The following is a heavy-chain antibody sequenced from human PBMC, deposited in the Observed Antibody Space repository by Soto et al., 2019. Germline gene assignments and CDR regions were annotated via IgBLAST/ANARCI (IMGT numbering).Heavy chain of an antibody. V-gene: IGHV1-69*13. CDR2: IIPIFGTA. CDR3: ARATRSFMHV. CDR1: GGTFTSYA. J-gene: IGHJ6*02. Sequence: SVKVSCKASGGTFTSYAISWVRQAPGQGLEWMGGIIPIFGTANYAQKFQGRVTITADESTSTAYMKLRSLTAADTAVYYCARATRSFMHVWGQGTTVTVSS.